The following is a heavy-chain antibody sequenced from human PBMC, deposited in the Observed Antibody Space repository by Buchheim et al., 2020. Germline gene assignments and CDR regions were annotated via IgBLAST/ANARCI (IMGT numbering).Heavy chain of an antibody. CDR2: ISYDGSNK. V-gene: IGHV3-30*18. D-gene: IGHD6-19*01. CDR1: GFTFSSYG. CDR3: AKDRSSGWYVRPYYYYYGMDV. Sequence: QVQLVESGGGVVQPGRSLRLSCAASGFTFSSYGMHWVRQAPGKGLEWVAVISYDGSNKYYADSVKGRFTISRENSKNTLYLQMNSLRAEDTAVYYCAKDRSSGWYVRPYYYYYGMDVWGQGTT. J-gene: IGHJ6*02.